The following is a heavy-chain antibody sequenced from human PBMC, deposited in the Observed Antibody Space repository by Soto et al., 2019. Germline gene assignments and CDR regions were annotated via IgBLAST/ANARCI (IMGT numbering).Heavy chain of an antibody. Sequence: GGSLRLSCAASGFTFSSYAMSWVRQAPGKGLEWVSAISGSGGSTYYADSVKGRFTISRDNSKNTLYLQMNSLRAEDTAVYYCAAAFIAAAGPYYYYYGMDVWGKGTTVTVSS. V-gene: IGHV3-23*01. CDR2: ISGSGGST. J-gene: IGHJ6*04. CDR1: GFTFSSYA. D-gene: IGHD6-13*01. CDR3: AAAFIAAAGPYYYYYGMDV.